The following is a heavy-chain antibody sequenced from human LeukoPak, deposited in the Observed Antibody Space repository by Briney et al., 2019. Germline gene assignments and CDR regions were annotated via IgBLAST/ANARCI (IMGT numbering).Heavy chain of an antibody. J-gene: IGHJ4*02. CDR1: GYTFTSYG. CDR2: ISAYNGNT. V-gene: IGHV1-18*01. Sequence: ASVKVSCKASGYTFTSYGISWVRQAPGQGLEWMGWISAYNGNTNYAQKLQGRVTMTTDTSTSTAYMELRSLRSDDTAVYYCARGVPRYGYSSGWYEAGLIDVWDYWGQGTLVTVSS. CDR3: ARGVPRYGYSSGWYEAGLIDVWDY. D-gene: IGHD6-19*01.